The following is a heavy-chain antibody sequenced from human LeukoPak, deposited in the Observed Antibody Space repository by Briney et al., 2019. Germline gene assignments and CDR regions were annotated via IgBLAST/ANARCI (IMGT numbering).Heavy chain of an antibody. D-gene: IGHD3-3*01. Sequence: GGSLRLSCAASGFTFSSYSMNWVRQAPGKGLEWVSSISSSSSYIYYADSVKGRFTISRDNAKNSLYLQMNSLRAEDTAVYYCAREDRDDFWSGSPFMDVWGKGTTVTVSS. CDR3: AREDRDDFWSGSPFMDV. CDR2: ISSSSSYI. CDR1: GFTFSSYS. J-gene: IGHJ6*03. V-gene: IGHV3-21*01.